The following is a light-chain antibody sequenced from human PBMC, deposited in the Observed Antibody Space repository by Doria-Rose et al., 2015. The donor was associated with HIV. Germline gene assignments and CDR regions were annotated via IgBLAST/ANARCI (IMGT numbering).Light chain of an antibody. Sequence: QSPATPSVSPGERATLSCRASQGIGSDLAWYQQKPGQAPRLLIYRASIRATGIPPRFTGGGSGTEFTLTISSLQSEDFAVYFCQQYSQWPPYTFGQGTKLEVK. CDR2: RAS. CDR1: QGIGSD. V-gene: IGKV3-15*01. J-gene: IGKJ2*01. CDR3: QQYSQWPPYT.